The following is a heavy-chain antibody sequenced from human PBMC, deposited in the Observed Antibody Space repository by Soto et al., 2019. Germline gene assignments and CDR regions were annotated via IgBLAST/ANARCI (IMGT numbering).Heavy chain of an antibody. CDR2: IIPIFGTA. CDR1: GGTFSSYA. D-gene: IGHD3-22*01. J-gene: IGHJ5*02. V-gene: IGHV1-69*01. CDR3: ARDGGWLPYNWFVP. Sequence: QVQLVQSGAAVKKPGYSVKVSCKASGGTFSSYAISWVRQAPGQGLEWMGGIIPIFGTANYAQKFQGRVTITADESKSTAYLELSRLLSEDTAGYYCARDGGWLPYNWFVPWCKGTLVTVSS.